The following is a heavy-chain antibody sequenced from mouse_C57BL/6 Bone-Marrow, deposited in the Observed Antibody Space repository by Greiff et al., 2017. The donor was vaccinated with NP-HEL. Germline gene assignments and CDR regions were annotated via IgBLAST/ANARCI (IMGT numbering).Heavy chain of an antibody. Sequence: VQLQQSGPELVKPGASVKISCKASGYTFTDYYMNWVKQSHGKSLEWIGDINPNNGGTSYNQKFKGKATLTVDKSSSTAYMELRSLTSEDSAVYYCARQYDGSSSEGYFDVWGTGTTVTVSS. V-gene: IGHV1-26*01. CDR3: ARQYDGSSSEGYFDV. CDR2: INPNNGGT. CDR1: GYTFTDYY. D-gene: IGHD1-1*01. J-gene: IGHJ1*03.